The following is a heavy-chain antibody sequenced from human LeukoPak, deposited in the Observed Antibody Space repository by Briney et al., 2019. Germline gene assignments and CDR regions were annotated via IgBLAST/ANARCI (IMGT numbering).Heavy chain of an antibody. CDR3: AKSYYYDSSGYYPY. CDR1: GFTFSNYA. CDR2: ISGSGGST. V-gene: IGHV3-23*01. J-gene: IGHJ4*02. D-gene: IGHD3-22*01. Sequence: AGSLSLTCTASGFTFSNYAMSWVRQRPGPGLEWDSAISGSGGSTYYADSVKGRFTISRDNSKNTLYLQMNSLRAEDTAVYYCAKSYYYDSSGYYPYWGQGTLVTVSS.